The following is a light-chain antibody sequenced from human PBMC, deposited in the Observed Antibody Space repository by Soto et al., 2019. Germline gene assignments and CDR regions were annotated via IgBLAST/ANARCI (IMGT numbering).Light chain of an antibody. V-gene: IGLV2-14*01. J-gene: IGLJ3*02. Sequence: QSALTQPASVSGSPGQSITISCTGTSSDVGIFNYVSWYQQHPGKAPKFIIYEVTNRPSGVSDRFSGSKSGSTASLNISGLQADDEADYYCSSYTSSSALGVFGGGTKLTVL. CDR1: SSDVGIFNY. CDR2: EVT. CDR3: SSYTSSSALGV.